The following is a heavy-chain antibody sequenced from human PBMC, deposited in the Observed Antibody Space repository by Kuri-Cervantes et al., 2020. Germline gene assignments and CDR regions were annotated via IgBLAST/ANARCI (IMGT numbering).Heavy chain of an antibody. V-gene: IGHV3-9*01. CDR2: ISWNSGSI. CDR1: GFTFDDYA. Sequence: SLKISCAASGFTFDDYAMHWVRQAPGKGLEWVSGISWNSGSIGYADSVKGRFTISRDNAKNSLYLQMNGLRAEDTALYYCAKGFLAVTMTSIDYWGQGTLVTVSS. J-gene: IGHJ4*02. D-gene: IGHD4-17*01. CDR3: AKGFLAVTMTSIDY.